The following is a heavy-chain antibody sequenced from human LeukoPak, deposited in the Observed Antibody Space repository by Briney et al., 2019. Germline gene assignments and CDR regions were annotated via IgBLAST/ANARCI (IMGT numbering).Heavy chain of an antibody. CDR2: ISAYNGNT. CDR1: GYTFTSYY. Sequence: ASVKVSCKASGYTFTSYYMHWVRQAPGQGLEWMGWISAYNGNTNYAQKLQGRVTMTTDTSTSTAYMELRSLRSDDTAVYYCARDMYSYGVFDYWGQGTLVTVSS. D-gene: IGHD5-18*01. J-gene: IGHJ4*02. V-gene: IGHV1-18*04. CDR3: ARDMYSYGVFDY.